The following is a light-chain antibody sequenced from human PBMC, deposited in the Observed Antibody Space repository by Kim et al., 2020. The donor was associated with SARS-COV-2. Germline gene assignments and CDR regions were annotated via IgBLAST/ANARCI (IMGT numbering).Light chain of an antibody. V-gene: IGKV1-8*01. CDR2: AAS. J-gene: IGKJ4*01. CDR1: QGISSY. Sequence: ASTGDRVTITCRASQGISSYLAWYQQKPGKAPKLLIYAASTLQSGVPSRFSGSGSGTDFTLTISCLQSEDFATYYCQQYYSYPPGFGGGTKVDIK. CDR3: QQYYSYPPG.